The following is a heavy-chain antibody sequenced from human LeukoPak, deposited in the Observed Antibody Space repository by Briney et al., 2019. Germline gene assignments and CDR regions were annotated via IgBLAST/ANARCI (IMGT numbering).Heavy chain of an antibody. J-gene: IGHJ4*02. Sequence: SETLSLTCTVSGGSISSSSYYWGWIRQPPGKGLEWIGSIYYSGSTYYNPSLKSRVTISVDTSKNQFSLNLSSVTAADTAVYYCAAFRDGYNWHLDYWGQGTLVTVSS. V-gene: IGHV4-39*07. CDR3: AAFRDGYNWHLDY. D-gene: IGHD5-24*01. CDR1: GGSISSSSYY. CDR2: IYYSGST.